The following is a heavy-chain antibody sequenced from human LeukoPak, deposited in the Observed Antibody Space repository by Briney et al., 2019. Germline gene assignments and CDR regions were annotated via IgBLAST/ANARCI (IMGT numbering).Heavy chain of an antibody. D-gene: IGHD3-10*01. CDR1: GFTFSTYW. Sequence: GGSLNLSCAASGFTFSTYWMHWVRQAPGRGLVWVSRINNDGSSTAYAGSVEGRFTISRDNAKNTLFLQINSLRAEDTAVYYCARDRGYGFVTNSNDYWGLGTLVTVSS. V-gene: IGHV3-74*01. CDR2: INNDGSST. CDR3: ARDRGYGFVTNSNDY. J-gene: IGHJ4*02.